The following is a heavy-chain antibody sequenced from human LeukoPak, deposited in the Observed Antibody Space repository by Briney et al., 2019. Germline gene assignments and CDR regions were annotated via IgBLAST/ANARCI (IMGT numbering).Heavy chain of an antibody. V-gene: IGHV4-34*01. J-gene: IGHJ5*02. CDR2: INHSGST. Sequence: SSQTLSLTCAVYGGSFSGYYWSWIRQPPGKGLEWIGEINHSGSTNYNPSLKSRVTISIDTSKNHFSLTLSSVTAADTAVYYWASLLGYSSSWYSFDLWGQGTLVTVSS. D-gene: IGHD6-13*01. CDR1: GGSFSGYY. CDR3: ASLLGYSSSWYSFDL.